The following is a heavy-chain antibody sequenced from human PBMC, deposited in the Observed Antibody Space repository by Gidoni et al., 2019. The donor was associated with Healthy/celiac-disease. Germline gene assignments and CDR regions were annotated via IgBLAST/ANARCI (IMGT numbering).Heavy chain of an antibody. Sequence: EVQMWESGGGWVQPGGSMRLYCAASGFTLSSDAMSWVSQDSGKGLEWVSAISGSGGSTYYADSVKGRFTISRDISKTTLYLQMNSLRAEDTAVYYCANLVGLRFFEWLPLFGNDAFDIWCQVTMVTVSS. CDR3: ANLVGLRFFEWLPLFGNDAFDI. CDR2: ISGSGGST. D-gene: IGHD3-3*01. V-gene: IGHV3-23*01. J-gene: IGHJ3*02. CDR1: GFTLSSDA.